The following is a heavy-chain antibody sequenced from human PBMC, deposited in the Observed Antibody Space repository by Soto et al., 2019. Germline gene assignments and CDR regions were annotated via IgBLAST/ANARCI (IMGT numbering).Heavy chain of an antibody. CDR3: ANGYCTNGVCYPPFDY. CDR1: GFTFGSYA. J-gene: IGHJ4*01. D-gene: IGHD2-8*01. V-gene: IGHV3-23*01. Sequence: GGSPRLSCAAFGFTFGSYAMSWVGQGPGKGLEWVSAISGSGGSTYYADSVKGRFTISRDNSKNTLYLQMNSLRAEDTAAYYCANGYCTNGVCYPPFDYWGQGTLVTVSS. CDR2: ISGSGGST.